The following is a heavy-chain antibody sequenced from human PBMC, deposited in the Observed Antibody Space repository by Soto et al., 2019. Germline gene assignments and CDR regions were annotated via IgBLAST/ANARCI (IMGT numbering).Heavy chain of an antibody. D-gene: IGHD6-19*01. CDR2: INPNSGGT. J-gene: IGHJ4*02. V-gene: IGHV1-2*02. CDR1: GYTFTGYY. CDR3: ARDLYSSGWYSGDY. Sequence: ASVKVSCKASGYTFTGYYMHWVRQAPGQGLEWMGWINPNSGGTNYAQKFQGRVTMTRDTSISTAYMELSRLRSDDTAVYYCARDLYSSGWYSGDYWGQGTLVTVSS.